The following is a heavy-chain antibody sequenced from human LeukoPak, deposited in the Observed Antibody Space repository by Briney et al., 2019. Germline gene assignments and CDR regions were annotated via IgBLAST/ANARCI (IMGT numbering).Heavy chain of an antibody. D-gene: IGHD6-6*01. Sequence: SETLSLTCTVSGGSISSYYWSWIRQPPGKGLEWIGYIYYSGSTNYNPSLKSRVTISVDTSKNQFSLKLSSVTAADTAVYYCARSTIPYSSSRVWFDPWGQGTLVTVSS. J-gene: IGHJ5*02. V-gene: IGHV4-59*01. CDR2: IYYSGST. CDR1: GGSISSYY. CDR3: ARSTIPYSSSRVWFDP.